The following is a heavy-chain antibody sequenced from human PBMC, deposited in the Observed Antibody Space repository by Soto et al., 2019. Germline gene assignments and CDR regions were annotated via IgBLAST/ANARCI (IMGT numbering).Heavy chain of an antibody. J-gene: IGHJ6*02. CDR3: ARGSAAAGPDYYYYGMDV. Sequence: LRLSCAASGFTFSSYAMHWVRQAPGKGLEWVAVISYDGSNKYYADSVKGRFTISRDNSKNTLYLQMNSLRAEDTAVYYCARGSAAAGPDYYYYGMDVWGQGTTVTVSS. D-gene: IGHD6-13*01. CDR2: ISYDGSNK. CDR1: GFTFSSYA. V-gene: IGHV3-30-3*01.